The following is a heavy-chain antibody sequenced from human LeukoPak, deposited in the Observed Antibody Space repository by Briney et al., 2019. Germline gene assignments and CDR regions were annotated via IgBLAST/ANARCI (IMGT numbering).Heavy chain of an antibody. Sequence: GGSLRLSCAASGFTFSSYHMNWVRQAPGKGLEWVSYISIISSTIYYADSVKGRFTISRDVAKNSVYLQMNSLRAEDTAVYYCARTYERELDYWGQGTLVTVSS. J-gene: IGHJ4*02. CDR2: ISIISSTI. D-gene: IGHD5-12*01. V-gene: IGHV3-48*01. CDR3: ARTYERELDY. CDR1: GFTFSSYH.